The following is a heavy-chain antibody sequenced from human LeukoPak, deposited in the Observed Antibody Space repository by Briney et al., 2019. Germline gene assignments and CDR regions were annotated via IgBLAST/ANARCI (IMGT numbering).Heavy chain of an antibody. Sequence: GGSLRLSCAASGFTFSSYGMHWVRQAPGKGLEWVAFIRYDGSNKYYADSVKGRFTISRDNSKNTLYLQMNSLRAEDTAVYYCAKDLTDFWSGYRWGQGTMVTVSS. CDR2: IRYDGSNK. D-gene: IGHD3-3*01. CDR3: AKDLTDFWSGYR. J-gene: IGHJ3*01. CDR1: GFTFSSYG. V-gene: IGHV3-30*02.